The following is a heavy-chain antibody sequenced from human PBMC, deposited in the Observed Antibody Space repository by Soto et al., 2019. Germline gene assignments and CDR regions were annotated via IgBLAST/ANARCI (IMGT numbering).Heavy chain of an antibody. D-gene: IGHD6-13*01. CDR2: ISYDGSNK. CDR1: GFTFSSYA. Sequence: QVQLVESGGGVVQPGRSLRLSCAASGFTFSSYAMHWVRQAPGKGLEWVAVISYDGSNKYYADSVKGRFTISRDNSKNTLYLQMNSLRAEDTAVYYCARSEGIAEYYFDYWGQGTLVTVSS. J-gene: IGHJ4*02. V-gene: IGHV3-30-3*01. CDR3: ARSEGIAEYYFDY.